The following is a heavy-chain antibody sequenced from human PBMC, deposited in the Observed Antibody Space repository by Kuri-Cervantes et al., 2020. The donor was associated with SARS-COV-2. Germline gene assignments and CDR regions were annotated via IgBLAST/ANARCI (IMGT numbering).Heavy chain of an antibody. J-gene: IGHJ5*02. CDR2: IYHSGST. D-gene: IGHD6-19*01. CDR1: GYSISSGYY. Sequence: QTLSLTCAVSGYSISSGYYWGWIRQPPGKGLEWIGSIYHSGSTYYNPSLKSRVTISVDTSKNQFSLKLSSVTAADTAVYYCARWLGPNSGGNWFDPWGQGTLVTVSS. CDR3: ARWLGPNSGGNWFDP. V-gene: IGHV4-38-2*01.